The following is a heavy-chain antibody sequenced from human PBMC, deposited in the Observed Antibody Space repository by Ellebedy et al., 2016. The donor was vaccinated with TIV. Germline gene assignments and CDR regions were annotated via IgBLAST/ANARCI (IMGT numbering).Heavy chain of an antibody. V-gene: IGHV3-21*01. CDR2: ISSSSSYI. Sequence: GESLKISXAASGFTFSSYSMNWVRQAPGKGLEWVSSISSSSSYIYYADSVKGRFTISRDNAKNSLYLQMNSLRDEDTAVYYCATPIGSPQYFDLWGRGTLVTVSS. J-gene: IGHJ2*01. CDR3: ATPIGSPQYFDL. CDR1: GFTFSSYS.